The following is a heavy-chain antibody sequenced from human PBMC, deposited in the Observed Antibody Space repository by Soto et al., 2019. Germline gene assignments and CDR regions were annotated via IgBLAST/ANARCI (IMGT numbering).Heavy chain of an antibody. CDR2: IYYSGST. Sequence: SETLSLTCTVSGGSISSYYWSWIRQPPGKGLEWIGYIYYSGSTNYNPSLKSRVTISVDTSKNQFSLKLSSVTAADTAVYYCERDVVTYRSSHNWFDTWGQGTLVTVSS. V-gene: IGHV4-59*01. D-gene: IGHD6-6*01. J-gene: IGHJ5*02. CDR1: GGSISSYY. CDR3: ERDVVTYRSSHNWFDT.